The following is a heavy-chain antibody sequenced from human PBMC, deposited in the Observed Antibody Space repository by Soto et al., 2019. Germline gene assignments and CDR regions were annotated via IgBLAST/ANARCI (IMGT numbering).Heavy chain of an antibody. CDR1: GYTFTSYG. CDR2: ISAYNGNT. V-gene: IGHV1-18*04. Sequence: SVKVSFKASGYTFTSYGISWVLHAPVQGLEWMGWISAYNGNTNYAQKLQGRVTTTRDTSTSTVYMELNSLRSEDTAVYYCASDYDFWSGYWEDYYYYYGMDVWGQGTTVTVSS. D-gene: IGHD3-3*01. CDR3: ASDYDFWSGYWEDYYYYYGMDV. J-gene: IGHJ6*02.